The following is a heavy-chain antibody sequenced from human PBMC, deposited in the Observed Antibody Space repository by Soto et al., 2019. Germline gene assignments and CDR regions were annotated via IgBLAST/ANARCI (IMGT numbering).Heavy chain of an antibody. CDR3: ARGQQLASDRYYYYGMDV. D-gene: IGHD6-13*01. CDR2: IIPIFGTA. J-gene: IGHJ6*02. Sequence: ASVKVSCKASGGTFSSYAISWVRQAPGQGLEWMGGIIPIFGTANYAQKFQGRVTITADESTSTAYMELSSLRSEDTAVYYCARGQQLASDRYYYYGMDVWGQGTTVTVSS. V-gene: IGHV1-69*13. CDR1: GGTFSSYA.